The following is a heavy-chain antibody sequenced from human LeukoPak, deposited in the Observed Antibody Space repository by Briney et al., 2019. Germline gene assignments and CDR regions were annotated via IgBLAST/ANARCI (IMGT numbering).Heavy chain of an antibody. V-gene: IGHV3-48*03. J-gene: IGHJ4*02. CDR1: GFNFSTYE. CDR2: ISSRGSSI. Sequence: GGSLRLSCAGSGFNFSTYEMNWVRQAPGKGLEWLSYISSRGSSIYYADSVKGRFTISRDNAKNSLFLQMNSLRAEDTAVYFCARDKALNCWGEGTPVTVSS. CDR3: ARDKALNC.